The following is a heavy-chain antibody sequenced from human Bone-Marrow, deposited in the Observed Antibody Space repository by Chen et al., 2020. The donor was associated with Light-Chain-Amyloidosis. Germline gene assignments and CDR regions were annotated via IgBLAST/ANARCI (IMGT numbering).Heavy chain of an antibody. V-gene: IGHV4-39*07. D-gene: IGHD2-15*01. CDR2: IYSSGSS. Sequence: QVQLQLSGPGLVKPSETLSLKCSVSGDSINSSTDYWGWIRQPPGKGLEYIASIYSSGSSYYKPSLKSRVTISVDTSKNQFSLRLTPATAADTAVYFCARGMSSLYCSGGSCLPMGLGLDYWGQGTQVTVSS. CDR1: GDSINSSTDY. J-gene: IGHJ4*02. CDR3: ARGMSSLYCSGGSCLPMGLGLDY.